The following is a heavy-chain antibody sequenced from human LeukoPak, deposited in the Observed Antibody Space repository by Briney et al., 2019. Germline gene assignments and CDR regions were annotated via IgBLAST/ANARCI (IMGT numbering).Heavy chain of an antibody. CDR1: GFTFSSYA. CDR2: ISGSGGST. D-gene: IGHD1-26*01. CDR3: AKGGQPYSGSYRSAFDI. J-gene: IGHJ3*02. V-gene: IGHV3-23*01. Sequence: SGGSLRLSCAASGFTFSSYAMSWVRQAPGKGLEWVSAISGSGGSTYYADSVKGRFTISRDNSKNTLYLQMNSLRAEDTAVYYCAKGGQPYSGSYRSAFDIWGQGTMVTVSS.